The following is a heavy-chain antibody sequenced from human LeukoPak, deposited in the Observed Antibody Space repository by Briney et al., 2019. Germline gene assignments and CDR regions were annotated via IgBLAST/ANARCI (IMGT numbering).Heavy chain of an antibody. J-gene: IGHJ5*02. CDR2: ITSGGEST. D-gene: IGHD3-3*01. V-gene: IGHV3-23*01. CDR1: GFTFSIYA. Sequence: GGSLRLSCAASGFTFSIYAMSWVRQAPGKGLQWVSSITSGGESTCYVHSVKGRFTITRDNSEKTLYLQMHSLRAEGTAVYYCARGRFLSRPFDPWGQGTLVTVSS. CDR3: ARGRFLSRPFDP.